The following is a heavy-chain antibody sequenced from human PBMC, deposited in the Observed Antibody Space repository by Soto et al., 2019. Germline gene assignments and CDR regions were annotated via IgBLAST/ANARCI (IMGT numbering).Heavy chain of an antibody. D-gene: IGHD6-19*01. CDR2: ISGSGGST. J-gene: IGHJ4*02. Sequence: GGSLRLSCASSGFTFSSYAMIWVRQAPGKGLEWVSAISGSGGSTYYADSVKGRFTISRDNSKNTLYLQMNSLRAEDTAVYYCAKAVAGTRRGPPVDYWGQGTLVTVSS. CDR1: GFTFSSYA. CDR3: AKAVAGTRRGPPVDY. V-gene: IGHV3-23*01.